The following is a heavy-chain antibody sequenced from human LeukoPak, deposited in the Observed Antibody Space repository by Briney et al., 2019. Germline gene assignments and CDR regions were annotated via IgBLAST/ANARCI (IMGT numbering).Heavy chain of an antibody. Sequence: SETLSLTCAVSGGSISSSNWWSWVRQPPGTGLEWIGEIYHSGNTNYNPSLKSRATISVDKSKNQFSLKLSSVTAADTAVYYCASLSGSYSFDYWGQGTLVTVSS. CDR1: GGSISSSNW. J-gene: IGHJ4*02. CDR2: IYHSGNT. CDR3: ASLSGSYSFDY. V-gene: IGHV4-4*02. D-gene: IGHD1-26*01.